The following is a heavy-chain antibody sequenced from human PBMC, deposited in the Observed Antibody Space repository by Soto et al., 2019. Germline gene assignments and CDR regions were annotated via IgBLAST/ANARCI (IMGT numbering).Heavy chain of an antibody. D-gene: IGHD3-3*01. J-gene: IGHJ6*02. CDR2: IVVGSGST. Sequence: ASVKLSCKASGITFRRSAVQWMRQSRGQPLEWIGRIVVGSGSTTYAQIVEERITITRDMSTSTVFMDLRSLRPGDTAMYYCAADAHQDDFCSSYPYYFYSMDVWAQGTTV. CDR1: GITFRRSA. CDR3: AADAHQDDFCSSYPYYFYSMDV. V-gene: IGHV1-58*01.